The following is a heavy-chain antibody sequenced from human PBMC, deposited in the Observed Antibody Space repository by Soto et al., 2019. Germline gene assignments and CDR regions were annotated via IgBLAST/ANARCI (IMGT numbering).Heavy chain of an antibody. J-gene: IGHJ4*02. Sequence: EVQVVESGGGLVQPGGSLRLSCAVSGFTFSNYWMTWVRQAPGKGLEWVAYMNQDGSQIYYVDSLRGRFTISRDNAKNSLYLQMSRLRVDDTAVYYCARDRGPNTPDYWGQGTLVTVSS. D-gene: IGHD2-2*02. CDR2: MNQDGSQI. V-gene: IGHV3-7*01. CDR3: ARDRGPNTPDY. CDR1: GFTFSNYW.